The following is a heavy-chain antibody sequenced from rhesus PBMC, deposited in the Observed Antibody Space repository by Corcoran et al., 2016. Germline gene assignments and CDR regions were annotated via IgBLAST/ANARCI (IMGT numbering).Heavy chain of an antibody. CDR1: GYSISSGYG. Sequence: QVQLQESGPGLVKPSETLSLTCAVSGYSISSGYGWGWIRPPPGKGLEWIGQIYGGSGSTYYNPSLKSRVTVSKDTSKNQFSLKLSSVTAADTAVYYCARDFLPYFDYWGQGVLVTVSS. CDR2: IYGGSGST. V-gene: IGHV4-127*01. CDR3: ARDFLPYFDY. J-gene: IGHJ4*01. D-gene: IGHD4-11*01.